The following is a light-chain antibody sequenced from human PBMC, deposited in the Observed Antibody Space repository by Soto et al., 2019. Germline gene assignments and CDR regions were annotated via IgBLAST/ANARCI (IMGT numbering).Light chain of an antibody. V-gene: IGKV3-20*01. J-gene: IGKJ3*01. CDR1: QSVTSNY. CDR3: QQYGSSPT. CDR2: GAS. Sequence: EIVLTQSPGTLSLSPGEGGTLSCRASQSVTSNYIAWYQQKPGQAPRLLILGASSRATGIPDRFSGSGSGTDFPLTISRLDPEDFAVYYCQQYGSSPTFGPGTKVDSK.